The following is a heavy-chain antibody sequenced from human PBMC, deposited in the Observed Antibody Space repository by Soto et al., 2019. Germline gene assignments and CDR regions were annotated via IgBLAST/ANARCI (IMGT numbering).Heavy chain of an antibody. CDR3: ARDKITGLFDY. J-gene: IGHJ4*02. D-gene: IGHD2-8*02. CDR2: INHSGST. Sequence: GSLILSWAASEFTFSKAWMSWIRQPPGTGLEWIGEINHSGSTNYNPSLKSRVTISVDTSKNQFSLKLTSVTAADTAVYYCARDKITGLFDYWGEGTPVTVSS. V-gene: IGHV4-34*01. CDR1: EFTFSKAW.